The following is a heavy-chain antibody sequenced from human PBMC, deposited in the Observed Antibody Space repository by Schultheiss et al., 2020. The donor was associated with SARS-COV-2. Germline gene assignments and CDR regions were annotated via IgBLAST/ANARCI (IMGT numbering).Heavy chain of an antibody. Sequence: GGSLRLSCAASGFTFSSYAMHWVRQAPGKGLEYVSAISSNGGSTYYADSVKGRFTISRDNSKNTLYLQMSSLRAEDTAVYYCASYQPYSSSWYPSFDYWGQGTLVTVSS. V-gene: IGHV3-64D*06. CDR2: ISSNGGST. CDR3: ASYQPYSSSWYPSFDY. J-gene: IGHJ4*02. D-gene: IGHD6-13*01. CDR1: GFTFSSYA.